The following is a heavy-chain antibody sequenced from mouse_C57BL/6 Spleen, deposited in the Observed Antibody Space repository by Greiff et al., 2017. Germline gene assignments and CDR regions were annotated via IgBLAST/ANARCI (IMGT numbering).Heavy chain of an antibody. CDR3: ARRRYYGSSYYYAMYY. D-gene: IGHD1-1*01. J-gene: IGHJ4*01. CDR1: GYTFTSYW. Sequence: QVQLQQPGAELVRPGTSVKLSCKASGYTFTSYWMHWVKQRPGQGLAWIGVLDPSDSYTNYNQKFKGKATLTVDTTSSTAYMPLSSLTSEDAAVYYCARRRYYGSSYYYAMYYWGQGTSVTVSS. CDR2: LDPSDSYT. V-gene: IGHV1-59*01.